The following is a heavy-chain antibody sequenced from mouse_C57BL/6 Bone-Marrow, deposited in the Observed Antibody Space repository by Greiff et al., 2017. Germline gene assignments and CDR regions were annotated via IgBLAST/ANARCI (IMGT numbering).Heavy chain of an antibody. Sequence: VQLQQPGAELVKPGASVKMSCKASGYTFTSYWITWVKQRPGQGLEWIGDIYPTSGRTNYNEKFKSKAILTVDTSSNTAYMQLSSLTSEDSAVFYCARSGPLERSFDYWGQGTTLTVSS. D-gene: IGHD3-1*01. CDR2: IYPTSGRT. CDR3: ARSGPLERSFDY. V-gene: IGHV1-55*01. J-gene: IGHJ2*01. CDR1: GYTFTSYW.